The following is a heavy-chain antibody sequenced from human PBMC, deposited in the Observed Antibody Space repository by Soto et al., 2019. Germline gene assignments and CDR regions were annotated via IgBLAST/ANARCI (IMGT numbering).Heavy chain of an antibody. CDR2: IYYSGST. J-gene: IGHJ6*03. D-gene: IGHD3-10*01. Sequence: SETLSLTCTVSDGSISSYYWSWIRQPPGKGLEWIGYIYYSGSTNYNPSLKSRVTISVDTSKNQFSLKLSSVTAADTAVYYCARTYYYGSGENYYYMDVWGKGTTVTVSS. V-gene: IGHV4-59*01. CDR3: ARTYYYGSGENYYYMDV. CDR1: DGSISSYY.